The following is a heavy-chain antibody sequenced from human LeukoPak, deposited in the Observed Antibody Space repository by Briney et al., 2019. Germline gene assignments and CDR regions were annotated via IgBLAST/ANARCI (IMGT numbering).Heavy chain of an antibody. CDR1: GFVFSNYD. Sequence: PGGSLRLSCAASGFVFSNYDVHWVRQAPGKGLEWVAIIWLDGSATYYGDSVKGRFTVSRDNSNNTLYLQMNSLRVEDTAVYYCARDLNREDFDYWGQGTLVAVSS. CDR2: IWLDGSAT. CDR3: ARDLNREDFDY. D-gene: IGHD1-14*01. J-gene: IGHJ4*02. V-gene: IGHV3-33*01.